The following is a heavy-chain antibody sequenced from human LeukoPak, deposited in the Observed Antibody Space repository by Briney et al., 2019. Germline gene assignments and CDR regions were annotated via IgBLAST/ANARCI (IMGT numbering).Heavy chain of an antibody. Sequence: SETLSLTCTVSGGSISTYYWSWIRQPPGRGLEWIGYISYSGGTSYNPSLKSRVTISVDTSKNQFSLKLSSVTAADTAVYYCARTQARLLHDYWGQGTLVTVSS. CDR1: GGSISTYY. V-gene: IGHV4-59*01. CDR2: ISYSGGT. J-gene: IGHJ4*02. D-gene: IGHD2-15*01. CDR3: ARTQARLLHDY.